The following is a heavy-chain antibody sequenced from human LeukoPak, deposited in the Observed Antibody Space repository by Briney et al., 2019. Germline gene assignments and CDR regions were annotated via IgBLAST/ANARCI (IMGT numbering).Heavy chain of an antibody. CDR3: ARGYGSGSYPFDY. D-gene: IGHD3-10*01. CDR2: IYYSGST. Sequence: SQTLSLTCTVSGGSISSGGYYWSWIRQHPGKGLEWIGYIYYSGSTYYNPSLKSRVTISVDTSRNQFSLKLSSVTAADTAVYYCARGYGSGSYPFDYWGQGTLVTVSS. J-gene: IGHJ4*02. CDR1: GGSISSGGYY. V-gene: IGHV4-31*03.